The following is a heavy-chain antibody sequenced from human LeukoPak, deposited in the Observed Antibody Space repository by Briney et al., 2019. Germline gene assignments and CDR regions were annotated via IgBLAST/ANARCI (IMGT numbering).Heavy chain of an antibody. CDR2: INHGGST. J-gene: IGHJ3*02. D-gene: IGHD6-13*01. CDR1: GGSFSGYY. Sequence: SETLSLTCAVYGGSFSGYYWSWIRQPPGKGLEWIGEINHGGSTNYNPSLKSRVTISVDTSKNQFSLKLSSVTAADTAVYYCARTQQTDAFDIWGQGTMVTVSS. CDR3: ARTQQTDAFDI. V-gene: IGHV4-34*01.